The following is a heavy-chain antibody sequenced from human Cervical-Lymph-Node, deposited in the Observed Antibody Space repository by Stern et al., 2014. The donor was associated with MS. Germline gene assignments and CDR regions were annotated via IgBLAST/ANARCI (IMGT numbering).Heavy chain of an antibody. CDR2: ISGTGSTI. D-gene: IGHD7-27*01. J-gene: IGHJ4*02. V-gene: IGHV3-11*01. CDR3: AKTLGTEYFDY. CDR1: GFTFSDYY. Sequence: VQLVESGGGLVKPGGSLRLSCAASGFTFSDYYMSWIRQAPGKGLEWISYISGTGSTIYYADSVEGRFTISRDNAKNSLFLQMDSLRAEDTAVYYCAKTLGTEYFDYWGQGTLVTVSS.